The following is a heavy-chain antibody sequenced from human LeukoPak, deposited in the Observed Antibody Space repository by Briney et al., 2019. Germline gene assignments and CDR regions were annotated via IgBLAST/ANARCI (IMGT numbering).Heavy chain of an antibody. D-gene: IGHD3-16*01. CDR3: VSAYGGLLDY. Sequence: GVSQRLSCAASGFTFSTYEMNWVRQVPGKGLEWVSYISCSGTTIYYADSVKGRFAISRDNTKNSMYLQMNSLRAEDTAVYYCVSAYGGLLDYWGQGTLVTFSS. V-gene: IGHV3-48*03. J-gene: IGHJ4*02. CDR1: GFTFSTYE. CDR2: ISCSGTTI.